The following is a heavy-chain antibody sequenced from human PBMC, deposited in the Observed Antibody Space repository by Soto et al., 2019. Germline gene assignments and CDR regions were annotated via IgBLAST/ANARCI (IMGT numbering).Heavy chain of an antibody. CDR3: ARGIGDYVEWFDP. Sequence: KKPGSSVKXXXXXXGGXXXXXXISWVRQAPXXXXEXMGGTIPTFGTANYVQKFQGKVTITADESTSTAYRELSSLRSEDTAVYYCARGIGDYVEWFDPWGQGTLVTVSS. CDR2: TIPTFGTA. CDR1: GGXXXXXX. V-gene: IGHV1-69*01. J-gene: IGHJ5*02. D-gene: IGHD4-17*01.